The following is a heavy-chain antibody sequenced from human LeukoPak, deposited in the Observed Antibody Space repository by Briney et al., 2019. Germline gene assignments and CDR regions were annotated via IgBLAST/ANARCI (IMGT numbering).Heavy chain of an antibody. J-gene: IGHJ4*02. D-gene: IGHD6-13*01. CDR3: AKDRSQLVPNYFDY. CDR2: IRYDGSNK. Sequence: GGSLRLSCAASGFTFSSYGMHWVRQAPGKGLEWVAFIRYDGSNKYYADSVKGRFTISRDSSKNTLYLQMNSLRAEDTAVYYCAKDRSQLVPNYFDYWGQGTLVTVSS. CDR1: GFTFSSYG. V-gene: IGHV3-30*02.